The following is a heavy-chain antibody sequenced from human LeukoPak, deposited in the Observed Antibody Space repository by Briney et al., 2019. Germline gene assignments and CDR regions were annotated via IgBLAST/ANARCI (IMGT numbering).Heavy chain of an antibody. V-gene: IGHV3-53*01. CDR3: ARLVATTGRLYFDY. CDR2: IYSGGNT. Sequence: GGSLRLSCAASGFTVSSNYMGWVRQAPGKGLEYVSVIYSGGNTYYAGSVKGRFTISRDNSKNTVYLQMNSLRAEDTAVLYCARLVATTGRLYFDYWGQGNLVTVSS. D-gene: IGHD1-1*01. CDR1: GFTVSSNY. J-gene: IGHJ4*02.